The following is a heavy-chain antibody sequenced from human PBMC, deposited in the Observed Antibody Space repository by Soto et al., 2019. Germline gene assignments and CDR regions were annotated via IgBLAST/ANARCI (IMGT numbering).Heavy chain of an antibody. J-gene: IGHJ4*02. CDR3: ARHNYGSGSTYFDY. V-gene: IGHV4-4*02. D-gene: IGHD3-10*01. CDR2: AHHSGRT. CDR1: GGSMSSINW. Sequence: SETLSLTCTVSGGSMSSINWWNWVRKPPGKGLEWIGEAHHSGRTNYNPSLKSRVTISVDKSKNHFSLKLSSVTAADTAVYYCARHNYGSGSTYFDYWGQGTLVTVSS.